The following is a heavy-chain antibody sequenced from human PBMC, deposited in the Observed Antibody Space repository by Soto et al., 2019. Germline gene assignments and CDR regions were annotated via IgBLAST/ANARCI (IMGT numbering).Heavy chain of an antibody. V-gene: IGHV3-23*01. D-gene: IGHD3-9*01. J-gene: IGHJ4*01. CDR1: GFTFGNYP. CDR2: ISGSGGTK. Sequence: GGSLRLSCAASGFTFGNYPMNWVRQAPGKGLEWVSVISGSGGTKHYADSVKGRFTISRDNSKNTLYLQMNSLRAEDTAVYYCAKEIYDILTGYSYYFDYWGQGTLVTVSS. CDR3: AKEIYDILTGYSYYFDY.